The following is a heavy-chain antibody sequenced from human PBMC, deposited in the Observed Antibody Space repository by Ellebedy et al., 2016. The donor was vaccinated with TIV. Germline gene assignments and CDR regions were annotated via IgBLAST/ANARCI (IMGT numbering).Heavy chain of an antibody. J-gene: IGHJ4*02. CDR1: GYTFENYY. CDR2: INPDSGDT. CDR3: ARPIRLPYDSTGHYNY. D-gene: IGHD3-22*01. Sequence: ASVKVSCXASGYTFENYYIHWVRQAPGQGLEWMGSINPDSGDTNIALRFQGSVTMTRDTSISTAFMELNSLISDDTAVYYCARPIRLPYDSTGHYNYWGQGTLVTVSS. V-gene: IGHV1-2*02.